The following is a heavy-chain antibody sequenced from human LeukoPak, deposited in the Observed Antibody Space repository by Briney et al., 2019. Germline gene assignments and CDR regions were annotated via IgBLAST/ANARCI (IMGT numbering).Heavy chain of an antibody. V-gene: IGHV3-30-3*01. CDR1: GFTFSSYA. D-gene: IGHD2-15*01. CDR2: ISYGGSNK. CDR3: ARDLCSGGSCYSAFDI. J-gene: IGHJ3*02. Sequence: GGSLRLSCAASGFTFSSYAMHWVRQAPGKGLEWVAVISYGGSNKYYADSVKGRFTISRDNSKNTLYLQMNSLRAEDTAVYYCARDLCSGGSCYSAFDIWGQGTMVTVSS.